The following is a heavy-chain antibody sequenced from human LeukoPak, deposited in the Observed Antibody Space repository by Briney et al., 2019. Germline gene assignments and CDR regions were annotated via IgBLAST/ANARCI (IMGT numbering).Heavy chain of an antibody. CDR3: ARLPRVGATASYYFDY. Sequence: SVKVSCKASGGTFSSYAISWVRQAPGQGLEWMGRIIPILGIANCAQKFQGRVTITADKSTSTAYMELSSLRSEDTAVYYCARLPRVGATASYYFDYWGQGTLVTVSS. J-gene: IGHJ4*02. V-gene: IGHV1-69*04. CDR2: IIPILGIA. D-gene: IGHD1-26*01. CDR1: GGTFSSYA.